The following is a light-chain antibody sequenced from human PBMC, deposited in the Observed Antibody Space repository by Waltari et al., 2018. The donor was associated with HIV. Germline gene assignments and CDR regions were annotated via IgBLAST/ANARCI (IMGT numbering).Light chain of an antibody. Sequence: IVMTQPPSTLSASLGVRVTLSCRASQDVITNLAWYQQKPGQAPSLLIYGASTRATDIPSRFSGGGSGTEFTLTIGSLQSEDSASYYCQQYNNWPRTFGQGTKVEVK. J-gene: IGKJ1*01. CDR3: QQYNNWPRT. V-gene: IGKV3-15*01. CDR1: QDVITN. CDR2: GAS.